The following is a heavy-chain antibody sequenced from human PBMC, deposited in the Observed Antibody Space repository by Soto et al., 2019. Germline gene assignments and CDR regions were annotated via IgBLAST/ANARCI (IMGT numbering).Heavy chain of an antibody. Sequence: VQLQQWGAGLLKPSETLSLTCAVYGGSFSGYYWSWIRQPPGKGLEWIGEINHSGSTNYNPSLKSRVTISVDTSKNQFSLKLSSVTAADTAVYYCARDSSGYLRDYFDYWGQGTLVTVSS. CDR3: ARDSSGYLRDYFDY. D-gene: IGHD3-22*01. J-gene: IGHJ4*02. CDR1: GGSFSGYY. V-gene: IGHV4-34*01. CDR2: INHSGST.